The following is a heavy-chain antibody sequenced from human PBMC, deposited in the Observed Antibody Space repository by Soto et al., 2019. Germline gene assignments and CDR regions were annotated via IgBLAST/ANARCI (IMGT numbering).Heavy chain of an antibody. CDR3: ARDRGDIVGAIGY. CDR2: IWYDGSNK. CDR1: GFTFSSYG. J-gene: IGHJ4*02. V-gene: IGHV3-33*01. D-gene: IGHD1-26*01. Sequence: QVQLVESGGGVVQPGRSLRLSCAASGFTFSSYGMHWVRQAPGKGLEWVAVIWYDGSNKYYADSVKGRFTISRDNSKNTLYLQMNSLRAEETAVYYCARDRGDIVGAIGYWGQGTLVTVSS.